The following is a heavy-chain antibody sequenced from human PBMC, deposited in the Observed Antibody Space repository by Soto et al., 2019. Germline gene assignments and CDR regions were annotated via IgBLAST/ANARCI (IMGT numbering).Heavy chain of an antibody. Sequence: GGSLRISCAASGFTFSSYGMHWVHQAPGKGLEWVAVIWYDGSNKYYADSVKGRFTISRDNSKNTLYLQMNSLRAEDTAVYYCARDLTEDYDILTGYYYYYGMDVWGQGTTVTVSS. V-gene: IGHV3-33*01. D-gene: IGHD3-9*01. J-gene: IGHJ6*02. CDR2: IWYDGSNK. CDR1: GFTFSSYG. CDR3: ARDLTEDYDILTGYYYYYGMDV.